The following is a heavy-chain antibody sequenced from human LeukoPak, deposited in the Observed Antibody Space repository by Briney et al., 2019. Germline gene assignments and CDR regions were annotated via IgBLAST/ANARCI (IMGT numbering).Heavy chain of an antibody. V-gene: IGHV3-23*01. CDR1: GFTFSSYA. J-gene: IGHJ4*02. D-gene: IGHD6-13*01. Sequence: GGSLRLSCAASGFTFSSYAMSWVRQAPGKGLEWVSAIGGSGGSTYYADSVKGRFTISRDNSKNTLYLQMNGLRAEDTAVYYCAKEPPYSSSWGTFDYWGQGTLVTVSS. CDR2: IGGSGGST. CDR3: AKEPPYSSSWGTFDY.